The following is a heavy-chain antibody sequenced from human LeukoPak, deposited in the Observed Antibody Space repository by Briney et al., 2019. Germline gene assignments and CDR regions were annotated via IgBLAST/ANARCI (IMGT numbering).Heavy chain of an antibody. CDR3: ARELDSGGLDY. D-gene: IGHD2-15*01. CDR1: GGSISSSSYY. CDR2: IYYSGST. V-gene: IGHV4-39*07. J-gene: IGHJ4*02. Sequence: PSETLSLTCTVSGGSISSSSYYWGWIRQPPGKGLEWIGSIYYSGSTYYNPSLKSRVTISVDTSKNQFSLKLSSVTAADTAVYYCARELDSGGLDYWGQGTLVTVSS.